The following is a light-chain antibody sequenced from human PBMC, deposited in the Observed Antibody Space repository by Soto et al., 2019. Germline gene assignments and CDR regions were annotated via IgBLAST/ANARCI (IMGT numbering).Light chain of an antibody. J-gene: IGKJ1*01. CDR2: DAS. CDR3: QQYNNWPET. CDR1: QSVSSN. Sequence: EIVMTQSPATLSVSPGERATLSCRASQSVSSNLAWYQQKVGQAPKLLIYDASTSATGIPARFSGSGSGTEFTLTISSLQSEDFAVYYCQQYNNWPETLGQGTKVEIK. V-gene: IGKV3-15*01.